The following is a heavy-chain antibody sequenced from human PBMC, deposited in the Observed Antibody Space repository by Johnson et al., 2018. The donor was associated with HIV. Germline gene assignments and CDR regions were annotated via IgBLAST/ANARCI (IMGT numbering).Heavy chain of an antibody. Sequence: VQLVESGGGLIHPGGSLRLSCAASGFTFSSYAMSWVRQAPWKGLEWVSAISGSGGSTYYADSVKGRFTISRDNSKNTLYLQMNSLRAEDTAVYYCARGPITIFGVVTTGDAFDIWGQGTMVTVSS. CDR3: ARGPITIFGVVTTGDAFDI. D-gene: IGHD3-3*01. V-gene: IGHV3-23*04. CDR2: ISGSGGST. J-gene: IGHJ3*02. CDR1: GFTFSSYA.